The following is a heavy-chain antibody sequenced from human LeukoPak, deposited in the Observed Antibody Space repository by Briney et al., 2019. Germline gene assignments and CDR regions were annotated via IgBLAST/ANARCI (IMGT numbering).Heavy chain of an antibody. D-gene: IGHD1-26*01. CDR1: GGSISSYY. Sequence: PSETLSLTCTVSGGSISSYYWSWIRQPPGKGLEWIGYIYYSGSTNYNPSLKSRVTISVDTSKNQFSLKLSSVTAADTAVYYCARASPIVPRYWFDPWGQGTLVTVSP. J-gene: IGHJ5*02. CDR2: IYYSGST. V-gene: IGHV4-59*01. CDR3: ARASPIVPRYWFDP.